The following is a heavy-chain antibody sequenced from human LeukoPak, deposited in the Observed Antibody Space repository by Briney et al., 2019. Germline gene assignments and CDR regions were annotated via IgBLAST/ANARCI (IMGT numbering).Heavy chain of an antibody. Sequence: GASVKVSCKASGYTFTGYYMHWVRQAPGKGLEWMGGFDPEDGETIYAQKFQGRVTMTEDTSTDTAYMELSSLRSEDTAVYYCATIDFDYWGQGTLVTVSS. CDR1: GYTFTGYY. CDR2: FDPEDGET. V-gene: IGHV1-24*01. J-gene: IGHJ4*02. CDR3: ATIDFDY.